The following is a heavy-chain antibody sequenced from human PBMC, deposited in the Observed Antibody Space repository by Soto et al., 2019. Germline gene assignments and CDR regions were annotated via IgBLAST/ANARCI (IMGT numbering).Heavy chain of an antibody. J-gene: IGHJ5*02. CDR3: ARVLPGVEAWVDP. Sequence: SLRVSCRGYVYKCDIFVVTFLPYSPGQGLEWMGWISAYTDTPNYAQKFQGRVTMTIDKSTSTAYMDLRSLTSDDTAVYYCARVLPGVEAWVDPLRQATMLTVS. V-gene: IGHV1-18*01. D-gene: IGHD2-15*01. CDR1: VYKCDIFV. CDR2: ISAYTDTP.